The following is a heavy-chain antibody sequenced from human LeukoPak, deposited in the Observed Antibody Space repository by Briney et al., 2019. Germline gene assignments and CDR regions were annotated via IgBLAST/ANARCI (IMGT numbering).Heavy chain of an antibody. CDR2: ISGSGVAT. V-gene: IGHV3-23*01. Sequence: GGSLRLPCAASGFTFSSYAVSWVRQAPGKGLEWVSSISGSGVATYSADSVKGRFTISRVNSKNTLYLQMNSLRAEDTAVYYCAKDWGYSSSQGYYFDYWGQGTLVTVSS. D-gene: IGHD6-13*01. J-gene: IGHJ4*02. CDR3: AKDWGYSSSQGYYFDY. CDR1: GFTFSSYA.